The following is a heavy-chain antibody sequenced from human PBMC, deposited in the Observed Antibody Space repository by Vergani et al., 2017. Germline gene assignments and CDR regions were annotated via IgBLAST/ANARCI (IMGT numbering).Heavy chain of an antibody. CDR3: ASRAINIFGMVIIRGDYDYGMDV. D-gene: IGHD3-3*01. V-gene: IGHV1-69*01. Sequence: QVQLVQSGAEVKKPGSSVKVSCKASGDTFSSYAISWVRQAPGQGLEWMGGIIAIFGTANYAQKFQGRVTITAEESTSTAYMDLSSLRSEDTAVYYCASRAINIFGMVIIRGDYDYGMDVWGQGTAVIVSS. CDR2: IIAIFGTA. CDR1: GDTFSSYA. J-gene: IGHJ6*01.